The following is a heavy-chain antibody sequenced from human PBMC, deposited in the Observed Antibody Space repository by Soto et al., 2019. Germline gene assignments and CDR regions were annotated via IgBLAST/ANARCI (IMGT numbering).Heavy chain of an antibody. CDR1: GGSISSGGYY. D-gene: IGHD3-16*01. J-gene: IGHJ6*02. V-gene: IGHV4-31*03. CDR3: ARDNRREPRTISSHRGGSGHDIYYGMDV. CDR2: IYYSGST. Sequence: PSETLSLTCTVSGGSISSGGYYWSWIRQHPGKGPEWIGYIYYSGSTYYNPSLKSRVTISVDTSKNQFSLKLSSVTAADTAVYYCARDNRREPRTISSHRGGSGHDIYYGMDVWGQGTTVTVSS.